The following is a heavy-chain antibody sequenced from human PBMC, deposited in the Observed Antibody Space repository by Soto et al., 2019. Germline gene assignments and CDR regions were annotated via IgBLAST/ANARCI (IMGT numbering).Heavy chain of an antibody. CDR2: ISYDGINK. CDR1: GFTFSSYA. V-gene: IGHV3-30-3*01. D-gene: IGHD3-16*01. Sequence: GGSLRLSCTASGFTFSSYAMHWVRQTPGKGLEWVAVISYDGINKYYADSVKGRFTISRDNSMHKLYLQMNNLRADDTAVYYCARDGASFWGQGTPVTVSS. CDR3: ARDGASF. J-gene: IGHJ4*02.